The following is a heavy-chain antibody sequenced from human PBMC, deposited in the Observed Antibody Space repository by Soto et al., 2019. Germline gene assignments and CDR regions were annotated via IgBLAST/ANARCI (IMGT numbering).Heavy chain of an antibody. CDR1: GYIFTGYG. Sequence: QVQLVQSGAEVKKPGASVKVSCKASGYIFTGYGISWVRQAPGQGLEWKGWISPYNGHTEYAQSLQGRLTVTADKSPRSSNLALRGPRAEDAAVHYCARGGSGYHTGRGFAGAMDVWGQGTTVTVSS. CDR2: ISPYNGHT. D-gene: IGHD3-3*01. V-gene: IGHV1-18*04. J-gene: IGHJ6*02. CDR3: ARGGSGYHTGRGFAGAMDV.